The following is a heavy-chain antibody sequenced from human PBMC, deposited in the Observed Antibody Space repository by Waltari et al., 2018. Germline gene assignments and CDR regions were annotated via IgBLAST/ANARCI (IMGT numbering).Heavy chain of an antibody. CDR1: GYSISSGYY. D-gene: IGHD6-19*01. CDR2: IYHSGST. V-gene: IGHV4-38-2*01. J-gene: IGHJ2*01. Sequence: QVQLQESGPGLVKPSETLSLTCAVSGYSISSGYYWGWIRQPPGKGLEWIGSIYHSGSTYCNPSLKSRVTISVDTSKNQFSLKLSSVAAAATAVYYCASLKYSSGWYDPWYFDLWGRGTLVTVSS. CDR3: ASLKYSSGWYDPWYFDL.